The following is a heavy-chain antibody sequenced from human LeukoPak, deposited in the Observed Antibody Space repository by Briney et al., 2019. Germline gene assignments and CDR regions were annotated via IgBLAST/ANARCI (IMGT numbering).Heavy chain of an antibody. Sequence: GASVKVSCKASGYTFTSYGISWVRQAPGQGLEWMGWISAYNGNTNYAQKLRGRVTMTTDTSTSTAYMELRSLRSDDTAVYYCARDQPQDPTSQYQLLGWFDPWGQGTLVTVSS. J-gene: IGHJ5*02. D-gene: IGHD2-2*01. CDR2: ISAYNGNT. CDR1: GYTFTSYG. V-gene: IGHV1-18*01. CDR3: ARDQPQDPTSQYQLLGWFDP.